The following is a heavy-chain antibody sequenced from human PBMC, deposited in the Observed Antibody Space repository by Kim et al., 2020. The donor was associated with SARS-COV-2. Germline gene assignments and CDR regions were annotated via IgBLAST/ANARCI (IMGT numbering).Heavy chain of an antibody. CDR1: GYTFTSYA. V-gene: IGHV7-4-1*02. Sequence: ASVKVSCKASGYTFTSYAMNWVRQAPGQGLEWMGWINTNTGNPTYAQGFTGRFVFSLDTSVSTAYLQISSLKAEDTAVYYCARESPYYYDSSGYPDYWGQGTLVTVSS. CDR2: INTNTGNP. J-gene: IGHJ4*02. CDR3: ARESPYYYDSSGYPDY. D-gene: IGHD3-22*01.